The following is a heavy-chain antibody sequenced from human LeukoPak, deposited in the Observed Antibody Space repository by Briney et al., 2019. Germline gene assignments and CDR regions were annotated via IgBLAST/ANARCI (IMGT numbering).Heavy chain of an antibody. D-gene: IGHD4-17*01. J-gene: IGHJ4*02. V-gene: IGHV1-18*04. CDR3: ARDYRAQKGGDDYGDDY. CDR1: GYTFTNYG. CDR2: VSTYNDNT. Sequence: ASVKVPCKASGYTFTNYGISWVRQAPGQGLEWMGWVSTYNDNTNYAQKLQGRVTMTTDTSATTAYMELRSLRSEDTAVYYCARDYRAQKGGDDYGDDYWGQGTLVIVSS.